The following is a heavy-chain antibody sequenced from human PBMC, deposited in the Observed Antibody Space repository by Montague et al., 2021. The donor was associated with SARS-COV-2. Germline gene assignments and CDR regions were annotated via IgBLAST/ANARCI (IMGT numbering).Heavy chain of an antibody. D-gene: IGHD6-13*01. Sequence: SETLSLTCTVSGGSISSSSYYWGWIRQPPGKGLEWIGSIYYGGGTYYNPSLKSRVTISVDTSKNQFSLKLSSVTAADTAVYYCARSYSSSWQNDFWGQGTLVTVSS. CDR2: IYYGGGT. CDR1: GGSISSSSYY. CDR3: ARSYSSSWQNDF. J-gene: IGHJ4*02. V-gene: IGHV4-39*01.